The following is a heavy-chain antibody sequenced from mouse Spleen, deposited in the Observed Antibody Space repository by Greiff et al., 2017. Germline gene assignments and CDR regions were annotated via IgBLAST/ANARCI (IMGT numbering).Heavy chain of an antibody. J-gene: IGHJ2*01. CDR1: GFTFSSYA. D-gene: IGHD1-1*02. Sequence: EVQRVESGGGLVKPGGSLKLSCAASGFTFSSYAMSWVRQTPEKRLEWVATISDGGSYTYYPDNVKGRFTISRDNAKNNLYLQMSHLKSEDTAMYYCARDSFGNYFDYWGQGTTLTVSS. CDR2: ISDGGSYT. CDR3: ARDSFGNYFDY. V-gene: IGHV5-4*01.